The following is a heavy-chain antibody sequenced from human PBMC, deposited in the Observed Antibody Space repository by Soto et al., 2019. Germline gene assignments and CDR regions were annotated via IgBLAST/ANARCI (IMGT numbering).Heavy chain of an antibody. Sequence: QVQLVESGGGVVQPGRSLRLSCAASGFTFSSYAMHWVRQAPGKGLEWVAVISYDGSNKYYADSVKGRFTISRDNSKNTLYLQMNSLRAEDTAVYYCARLAVWEPGVYWGQGTLVTVSS. J-gene: IGHJ4*02. V-gene: IGHV3-30-3*01. CDR1: GFTFSSYA. CDR3: ARLAVWEPGVY. D-gene: IGHD1-1*01. CDR2: ISYDGSNK.